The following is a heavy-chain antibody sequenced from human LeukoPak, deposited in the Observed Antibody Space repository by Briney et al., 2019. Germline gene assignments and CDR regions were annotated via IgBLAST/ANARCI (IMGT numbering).Heavy chain of an antibody. CDR3: ARDLSASWSNLGY. D-gene: IGHD2-8*01. Sequence: PGGSLRLSCRDFGFTFDDYGMSWVRQAPGKGLEWVSGINWDGGATFYAGSVKGRFTISRDNDENSLYLQMNSLRAEDTAMYYCARDLSASWSNLGYWGQGTMVTVSS. CDR2: INWDGGAT. CDR1: GFTFDDYG. V-gene: IGHV3-20*04. J-gene: IGHJ4*02.